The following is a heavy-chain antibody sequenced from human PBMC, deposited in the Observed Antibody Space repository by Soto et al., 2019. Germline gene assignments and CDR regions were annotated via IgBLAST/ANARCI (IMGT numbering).Heavy chain of an antibody. J-gene: IGHJ6*02. CDR1: GGSISSSTYY. Sequence: QLQLQESGPGLVKPSETLSLTCTVSGGSISSSTYYWGWIRQPPGKGLEWIGAIYYSGRTYDNPSLKSRVTISVDTSKNQFTLKLSSVTAADTAVYYCAGHPLPYSASGLDVWGLGTTVTVSS. D-gene: IGHD6-13*01. CDR3: AGHPLPYSASGLDV. V-gene: IGHV4-39*01. CDR2: IYYSGRT.